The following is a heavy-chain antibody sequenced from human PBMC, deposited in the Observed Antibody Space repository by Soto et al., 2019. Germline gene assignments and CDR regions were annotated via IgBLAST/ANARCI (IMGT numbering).Heavy chain of an antibody. J-gene: IGHJ4*02. CDR1: GGSVGSSTYQ. CDR2: VYYTGSTYTGST. CDR3: VRLTVGDYMFSF. Sequence: QLQLQESGPGLVKPSETLSLTCTVSGGSVGSSTYQWGWIRQPPGKGLEWIGSVYYTGSTYTGSTYYNPSLKSRVTISVDTSKNQFSLRLSAVTAADTAVYYCVRLTVGDYMFSFWGQGTLVTVSS. V-gene: IGHV4-39*01. D-gene: IGHD4-17*01.